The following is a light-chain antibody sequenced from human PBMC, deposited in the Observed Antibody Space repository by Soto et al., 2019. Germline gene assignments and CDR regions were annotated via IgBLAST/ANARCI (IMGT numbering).Light chain of an antibody. J-gene: IGKJ4*01. Sequence: DIQMTQSPSSLSASVGDRFAMTCRVSQNIRNYLNWYQQKPGKAPKVLIYGAASLQSGVPSRFSGSGSGTNFTLTINSLQPEDYATYYCQQSYNIQALTFGGGTKV. V-gene: IGKV1-39*01. CDR2: GAA. CDR1: QNIRNY. CDR3: QQSYNIQALT.